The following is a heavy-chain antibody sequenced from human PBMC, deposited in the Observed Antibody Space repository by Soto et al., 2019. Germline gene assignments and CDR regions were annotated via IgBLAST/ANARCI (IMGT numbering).Heavy chain of an antibody. Sequence: GGSLRLSCAASGFAFSSYAMSWVRQAPGKGLEWVSAISGSGGSTYYADSVKGRFTISRDNSKNTLYLQMNSLRAEDTAVYYCAKRTAEGYYDSSGYPVDYWGQGTLVTVSS. CDR3: AKRTAEGYYDSSGYPVDY. CDR1: GFAFSSYA. J-gene: IGHJ4*02. V-gene: IGHV3-23*01. CDR2: ISGSGGST. D-gene: IGHD3-22*01.